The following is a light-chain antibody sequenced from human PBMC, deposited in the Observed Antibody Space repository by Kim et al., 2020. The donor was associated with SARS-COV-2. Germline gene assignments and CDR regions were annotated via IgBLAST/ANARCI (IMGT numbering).Light chain of an antibody. CDR2: RDS. Sequence: SVALGQTARITGGGNNIGSKNVHWYQQKPGKAPGLGIYRDSNRPSGIPERFSGSNSGNTATLTISRAQAGDEADYYCQVWDSSTYVFGTGTKVTVL. J-gene: IGLJ1*01. CDR1: NIGSKN. V-gene: IGLV3-9*01. CDR3: QVWDSSTYV.